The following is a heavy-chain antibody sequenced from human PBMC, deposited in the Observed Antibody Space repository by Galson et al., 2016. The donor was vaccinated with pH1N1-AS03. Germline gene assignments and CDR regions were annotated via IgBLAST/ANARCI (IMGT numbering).Heavy chain of an antibody. D-gene: IGHD3-9*01. J-gene: IGHJ4*02. Sequence: PALVKPTQTLTLTCAFSGFSLTTSAVGVVWICQPPGKALEWLALIYWDDDKRYNSSLKSRLTITKDTSKNQVVLTMTNMDPVDTATYYCARTAGWLPDFWGQGTLVTVSS. CDR2: IYWDDDK. CDR1: GFSLTTSAVG. V-gene: IGHV2-5*02. CDR3: ARTAGWLPDF.